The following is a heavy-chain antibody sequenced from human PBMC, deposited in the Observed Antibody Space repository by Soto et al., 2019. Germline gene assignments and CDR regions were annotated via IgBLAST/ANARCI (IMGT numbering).Heavy chain of an antibody. V-gene: IGHV1-69*13. Sequence: SVKVSCKASGGTFSSYAISWVRQAPGQGLEWMGGIIPIFGTANYAQKFQGRVTITADESTSTAYMELSSLRSEDTAVYYCAIGGIVVVTAIPDAFDIWGQGTMVTVS. D-gene: IGHD2-21*02. CDR1: GGTFSSYA. CDR2: IIPIFGTA. J-gene: IGHJ3*02. CDR3: AIGGIVVVTAIPDAFDI.